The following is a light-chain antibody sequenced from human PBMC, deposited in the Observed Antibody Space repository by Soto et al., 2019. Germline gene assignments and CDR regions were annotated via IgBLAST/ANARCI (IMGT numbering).Light chain of an antibody. J-gene: IGLJ2*01. CDR3: SSYTSSSTLV. V-gene: IGLV2-14*01. Sequence: QSVLTQPASVSGSPGQSITISGTGTSNDVGGYDYVSWYQQHPGKAPKLMIYEVSYRPSGISNRFSGSKSGNTASLTISGLQAEDEADYYCSSYTSSSTLVFGGGTKLTVL. CDR1: SNDVGGYDY. CDR2: EVS.